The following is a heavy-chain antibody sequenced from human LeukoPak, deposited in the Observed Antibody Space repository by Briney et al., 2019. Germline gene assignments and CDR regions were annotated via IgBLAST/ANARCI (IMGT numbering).Heavy chain of an antibody. CDR2: INPNSCNT. V-gene: IGHV1-8*01. J-gene: IGHJ6*03. D-gene: IGHD3-3*01. Sequence: ASVKVSCKASVYTFTSYDINWMRQASGQGLEWMGWINPNSCNTGYAQKFQGRVTMNRNTSMSKAYMGLRSVRSEDKAVYCCARGRRLRITILGGYYYYMDVWGEGTTVSVS. CDR1: VYTFTSYD. CDR3: ARGRRLRITILGGYYYYMDV.